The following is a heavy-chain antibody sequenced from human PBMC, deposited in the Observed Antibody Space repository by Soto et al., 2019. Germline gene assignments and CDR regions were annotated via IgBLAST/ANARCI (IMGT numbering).Heavy chain of an antibody. CDR2: IIPIFGTA. V-gene: IGHV1-69*13. Sequence: GASVKVSCKASGYTFTSYGIIWVRQAPGQGLEWMGGIIPIFGTANYAQKFQGRVTITADESTSTASMELSSLRSEDTAVYYCAVSVCGGDRYHNYWGQGTLVTVSS. CDR1: GYTFTSYG. J-gene: IGHJ4*02. D-gene: IGHD2-21*02. CDR3: AVSVCGGDRYHNY.